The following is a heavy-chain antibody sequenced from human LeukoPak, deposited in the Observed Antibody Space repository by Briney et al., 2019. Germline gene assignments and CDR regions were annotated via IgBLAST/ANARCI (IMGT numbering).Heavy chain of an antibody. CDR2: IYGGGST. CDR1: GITVSSNY. J-gene: IGHJ3*01. V-gene: IGHV3-66*01. Sequence: GGSLRLSCAASGITVSSNYMSWVRQAPGKGLAWVSVIYGGGSTYYADSVKGRFTISGDSSKNTLYLQMNSLRAEDTAVYYCATLAVAGAENAFDFWGLGTMVTVSS. D-gene: IGHD6-19*01. CDR3: ATLAVAGAENAFDF.